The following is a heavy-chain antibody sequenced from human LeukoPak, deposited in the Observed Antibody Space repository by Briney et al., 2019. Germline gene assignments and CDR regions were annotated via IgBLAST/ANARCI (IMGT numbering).Heavy chain of an antibody. CDR3: ARLKSATSMSYFDY. Sequence: GGSLRLSCAASGFTLNTYWMHWVRQAPGKGLVWVSRINSDGSNTGYADSVKGRFTISRDNAKNTLSLQMNSLRAEDTAVYYCARLKSATSMSYFDYWGQGTLVTASS. J-gene: IGHJ4*02. D-gene: IGHD6-25*01. CDR1: GFTLNTYW. CDR2: INSDGSNT. V-gene: IGHV3-74*01.